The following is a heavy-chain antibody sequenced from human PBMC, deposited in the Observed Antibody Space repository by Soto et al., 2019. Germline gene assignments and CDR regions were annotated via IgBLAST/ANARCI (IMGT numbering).Heavy chain of an antibody. J-gene: IGHJ4*02. V-gene: IGHV1-46*01. CDR3: ARGLTAGDY. CDR1: GYTFTSSY. Sequence: QVQLVQSGAEVKKPGASVKVSCKASGYTFTSSYMHWVRQAPGQGLEWMGIINPSGGRTNYAQKSQGRVTMTSDTSASTVYMDLSSLRSEDTALYYCARGLTAGDYWGQGTLVTVSS. CDR2: INPSGGRT. D-gene: IGHD3-9*01.